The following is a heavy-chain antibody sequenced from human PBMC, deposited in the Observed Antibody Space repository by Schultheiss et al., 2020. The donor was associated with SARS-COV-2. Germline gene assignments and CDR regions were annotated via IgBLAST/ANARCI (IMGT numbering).Heavy chain of an antibody. Sequence: ASVKVSCKASGYTFTSYGISWVRQAPGQGLEWMGWISAYNGNTNYAQKLQGRVTMTTDTSTSTAYMELRSLRSDDTAVYYCATEHYYGSGSAGKKFDYWGQGTLVTVSS. CDR2: ISAYNGNT. CDR3: ATEHYYGSGSAGKKFDY. D-gene: IGHD3-10*01. CDR1: GYTFTSYG. J-gene: IGHJ4*02. V-gene: IGHV1-18*04.